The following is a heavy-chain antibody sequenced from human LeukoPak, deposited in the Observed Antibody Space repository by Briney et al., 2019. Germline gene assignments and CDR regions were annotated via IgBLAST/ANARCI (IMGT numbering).Heavy chain of an antibody. CDR2: IRSKANSYAT. CDR3: TNGRSPEPYSSSTSY. J-gene: IGHJ4*02. V-gene: IGHV3-73*01. D-gene: IGHD6-13*01. CDR1: GFTFSGSA. Sequence: GGSLRLSCAASGFTFSGSAMHWVRQASGKGLEWVGRIRSKANSYATAYAASVKGRFTISRDDSKNTAYLQMNSLKTEDTAVYYCTNGRSPEPYSSSTSYWGQGTLVTVSS.